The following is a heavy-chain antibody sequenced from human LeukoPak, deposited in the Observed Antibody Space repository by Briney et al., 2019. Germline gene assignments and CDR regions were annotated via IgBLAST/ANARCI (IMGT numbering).Heavy chain of an antibody. V-gene: IGHV3-15*01. CDR3: TTGPYSSSWYWLY. D-gene: IGHD6-13*01. CDR2: IKSKTDGGTT. CDR1: GFTFSNVW. J-gene: IGHJ4*02. Sequence: NPGGSLRLSCAASGFTFSNVWMSWVRQAPGKALEWVGRIKSKTDGGTTDYAAPVKGRFTISRDDSKNTLYLQMNSLKTEDTAVYYCTTGPYSSSWYWLYWGQGTLVTVSS.